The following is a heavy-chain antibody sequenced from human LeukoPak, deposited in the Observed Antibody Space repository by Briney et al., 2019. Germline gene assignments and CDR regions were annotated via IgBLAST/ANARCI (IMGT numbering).Heavy chain of an antibody. J-gene: IGHJ4*02. CDR2: ITYSSRYI. CDR1: GFTFYDHA. Sequence: PGGSLRLSCAASGFTFYDHAMNWVRQAPGKGLEWVSSITYSSRYIYYADSAKGRFISSRDNAKNSLYLQLNSLTVEDTAVYYCARVSREYGDLDSWGQGTLVTVSS. V-gene: IGHV3-21*01. D-gene: IGHD4-17*01. CDR3: ARVSREYGDLDS.